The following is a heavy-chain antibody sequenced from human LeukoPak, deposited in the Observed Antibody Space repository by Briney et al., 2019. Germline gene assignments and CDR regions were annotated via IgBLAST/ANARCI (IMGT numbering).Heavy chain of an antibody. CDR1: GFTFSRYW. CDR2: MKEGGSDK. J-gene: IGHJ4*02. CDR3: ARDTLGALDY. Sequence: GGSLRLSCAASGFTFSRYWMAWVRQAPGKGLEWVANMKEGGSDKNSVDSVKGRFTISRDNAKNSLYLQMNSLTAEDTAVYYCARDTLGALDYWGQGTLVTVSS. D-gene: IGHD1-26*01. V-gene: IGHV3-7*01.